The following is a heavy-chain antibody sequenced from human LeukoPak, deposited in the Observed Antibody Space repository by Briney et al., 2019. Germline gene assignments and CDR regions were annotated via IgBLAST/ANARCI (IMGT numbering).Heavy chain of an antibody. D-gene: IGHD6-13*01. CDR1: GFTFSSYA. CDR3: AKGSSSSRPYYFDY. J-gene: IGHJ4*02. CDR2: ITDDGGDT. V-gene: IGHV3-23*01. Sequence: GGSLRLSCAASGFTFSSYAMSWVRQAPGEGLEWVSAITDDGGDTFHADSVKGRSTISRDNSKNTLYLQMSSLRAEDTAVYYCAKGSSSSRPYYFDYWGQGTLVTVSS.